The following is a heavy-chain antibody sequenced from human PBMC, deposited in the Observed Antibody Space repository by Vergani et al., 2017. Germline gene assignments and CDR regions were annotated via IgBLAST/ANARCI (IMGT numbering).Heavy chain of an antibody. Sequence: EVQLVESGGGLVKPGGSLRLSCAASVFTLTKYNMNCVCQAPAKGLDWVSSIASSSSYISYADSVKSRFTVYRDNAKNSLHLQMNSLRAEDTSVYYCARDRWGRWLVPGFDYWGQGTLVTVSS. J-gene: IGHJ4*02. V-gene: IGHV3-21*01. CDR2: IASSSSYI. CDR3: ARDRWGRWLVPGFDY. D-gene: IGHD6-19*01. CDR1: VFTLTKYN.